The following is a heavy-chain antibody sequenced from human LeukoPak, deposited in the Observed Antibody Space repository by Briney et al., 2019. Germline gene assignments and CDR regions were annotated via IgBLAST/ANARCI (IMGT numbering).Heavy chain of an antibody. V-gene: IGHV1-69*13. CDR1: GGTFSSYA. J-gene: IGHJ4*02. CDR2: IIPIFGTA. Sequence: SVTVSCTASGGTFSSYAISWVRQAPGQGLEWMGGIIPIFGTANYAQKFQGRVTITADESTSTAYMALSSLRSEDTAVYYCATAAAGITFDYWGQGTLVTVSS. D-gene: IGHD6-13*01. CDR3: ATAAAGITFDY.